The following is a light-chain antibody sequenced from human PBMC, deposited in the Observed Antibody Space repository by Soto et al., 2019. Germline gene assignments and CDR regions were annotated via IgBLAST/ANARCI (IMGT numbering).Light chain of an antibody. Sequence: EIVMTQSPATLSVSPGERATLSCRVSQSISSNLAWYQLKPGQAPRLLIYGASARATGIPARFSGSGSGTDFTLTITSLQSEDSAVYSCQQYSNWPFTFGQGTKLEIK. J-gene: IGKJ2*01. CDR1: QSISSN. V-gene: IGKV3D-15*01. CDR2: GAS. CDR3: QQYSNWPFT.